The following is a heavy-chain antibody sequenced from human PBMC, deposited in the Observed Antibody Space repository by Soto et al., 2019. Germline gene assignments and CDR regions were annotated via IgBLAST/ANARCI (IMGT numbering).Heavy chain of an antibody. J-gene: IGHJ3*02. CDR2: IWYDGSNK. CDR3: ARDLAGLRFLEWLPSDAFDI. Sequence: GSLRLSCAACGFTFSSYGMHWVRQAPGKGLEWVAVIWYDGSNKYYADSVKGRFTISRDNSKNTLYLQMNSLRAEDTAVYYCARDLAGLRFLEWLPSDAFDIWGQGTMVTVSS. V-gene: IGHV3-33*01. CDR1: GFTFSSYG. D-gene: IGHD3-3*01.